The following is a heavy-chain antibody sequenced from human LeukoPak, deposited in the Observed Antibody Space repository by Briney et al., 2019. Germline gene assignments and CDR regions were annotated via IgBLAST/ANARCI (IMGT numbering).Heavy chain of an antibody. CDR2: INLDGSEK. CDR3: VRGVTMIRGAVMYPYFFDF. J-gene: IGHJ4*02. D-gene: IGHD3-10*01. CDR1: GFTFGDFF. Sequence: PGGSLRLSCAASGFTFGDFFMSWVRQAPGKGLEWVANINLDGSEKFHVDSVKGRFTISRDNAKSALYLQMNSLRADDTAMYFCVRGVTMIRGAVMYPYFFDFWGRGTLVTVSS. V-gene: IGHV3-7*03.